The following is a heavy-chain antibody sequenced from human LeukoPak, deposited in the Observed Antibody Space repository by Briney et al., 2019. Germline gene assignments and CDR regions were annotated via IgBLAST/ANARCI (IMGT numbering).Heavy chain of an antibody. J-gene: IGHJ3*02. CDR1: GFTLSSYS. CDR3: ARGLDYDSSGYYSDAFDI. Sequence: GGSLRLYCAASGFTLSSYSMNWVREAPAHGLECGLSISSSSRYIYYADSVKGRFTISRDNAKNSLYLQMNSLRAEDTAVYYCARGLDYDSSGYYSDAFDIWGQGTMVTVSS. V-gene: IGHV3-21*01. D-gene: IGHD3-22*01. CDR2: ISSSSRYI.